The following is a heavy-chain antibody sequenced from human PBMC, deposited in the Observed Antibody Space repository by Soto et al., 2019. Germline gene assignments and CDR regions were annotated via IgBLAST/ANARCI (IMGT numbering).Heavy chain of an antibody. CDR1: EFTCSNYA. CDR3: AKNPGYYYDSTGYHFDY. D-gene: IGHD3-22*01. J-gene: IGHJ4*02. Sequence: PVGSLRLSCAASEFTCSNYAMSWVRQAPGKGLEWVSAISYGGGTTYYADSVKGRFTISRDNSKNTLYLQMNSLRAEDTAVYYCAKNPGYYYDSTGYHFDYWGQGTLVTVSS. V-gene: IGHV3-23*01. CDR2: ISYGGGTT.